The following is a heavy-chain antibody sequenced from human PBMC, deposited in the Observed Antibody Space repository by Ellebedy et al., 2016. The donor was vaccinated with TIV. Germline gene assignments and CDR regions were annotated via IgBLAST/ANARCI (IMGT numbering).Heavy chain of an antibody. CDR3: ARDVPPILAFDI. V-gene: IGHV1-18*01. D-gene: IGHD3-3*02. J-gene: IGHJ3*02. CDR2: INTNNGNT. Sequence: AASVKVSCKASGYTFVSYGVTWVRQAPGQGLEWMGWINTNNGNTNYAQKFQGRVTVTTDTSTSTAYMELRSLRSDDTAVYYCARDVPPILAFDIWGQGTMVTVFS. CDR1: GYTFVSYG.